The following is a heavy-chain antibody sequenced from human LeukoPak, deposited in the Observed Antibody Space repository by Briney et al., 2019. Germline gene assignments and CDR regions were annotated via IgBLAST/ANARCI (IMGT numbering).Heavy chain of an antibody. D-gene: IGHD1-1*01. Sequence: PGGSLRLSCTASGFPFIEYSMNWVRQAPGKGLEWISYIGIDSGNTKYADSVRGRFTISADKAKNSLYLQMNSLRVEDTAVYYCAREHNYAFDNWGQGTLVSVAS. V-gene: IGHV3-48*01. J-gene: IGHJ4*02. CDR1: GFPFIEYS. CDR3: AREHNYAFDN. CDR2: IGIDSGNT.